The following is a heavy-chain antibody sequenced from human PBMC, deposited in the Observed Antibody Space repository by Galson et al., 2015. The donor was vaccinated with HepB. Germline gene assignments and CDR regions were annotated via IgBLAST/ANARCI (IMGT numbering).Heavy chain of an antibody. CDR3: VRAAFSGTWYATGDF. D-gene: IGHD6-13*01. V-gene: IGHV3-21*01. Sequence: SLRLSCAASGFMFNRYRMNWVRQAPGEGLEWLSNISGGSSYIYDADSVKGRFTISRDNSRNSLYLQMNSLRAEDTAVYYCVRAAFSGTWYATGDFWGQGTLVTVSS. CDR2: ISGGSSYI. CDR1: GFMFNRYR. J-gene: IGHJ4*02.